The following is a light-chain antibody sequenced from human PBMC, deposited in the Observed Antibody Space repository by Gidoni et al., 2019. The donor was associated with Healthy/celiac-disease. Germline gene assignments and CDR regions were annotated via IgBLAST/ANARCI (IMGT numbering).Light chain of an antibody. J-gene: IGKJ1*01. CDR3: QQYYSTPQT. CDR2: WAS. Sequence: DIVMTQSPDSLAVSLGGRATINCKSSQSVLYSSNNKNDLAWYQQKPGQPPKLLIYWASTRESGVPDRFSGSGSGTDFTLTISSLQAEDVAVYYCQQYYSTPQTFGQGTKVEIK. V-gene: IGKV4-1*01. CDR1: QSVLYSSNNKND.